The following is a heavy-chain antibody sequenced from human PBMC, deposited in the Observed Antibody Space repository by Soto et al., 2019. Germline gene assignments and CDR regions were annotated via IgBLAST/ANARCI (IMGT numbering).Heavy chain of an antibody. V-gene: IGHV4-39*01. J-gene: IGHJ6*02. CDR1: GGSISSSSYY. Sequence: SETLSLTCSVSGGSISSSSYYWCWIRQPPGKGLEWIGSIYYSGNTYYNPSLKSRVTISVHTSKNQFSLELSSVTAADTAVYNCARNDGSSWYGYYYFGMDVWGQGTTVTVSS. CDR2: IYYSGNT. D-gene: IGHD6-13*01. CDR3: ARNDGSSWYGYYYFGMDV.